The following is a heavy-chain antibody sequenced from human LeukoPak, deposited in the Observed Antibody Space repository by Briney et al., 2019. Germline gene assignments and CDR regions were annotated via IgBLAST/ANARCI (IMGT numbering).Heavy chain of an antibody. J-gene: IGHJ4*02. CDR2: IYYSGST. CDR1: GGSISSYY. CDR3: AIVGATGHFDY. D-gene: IGHD1-26*01. Sequence: SETLSLTCTVSGGSISSYYWSWIRQPPGKGLEWVGYIYYSGSTNYNPSLKSRITISVDTSKNQFSLKLSSVTAADTAVYYCAIVGATGHFDYWGQGTLVTVSS. V-gene: IGHV4-59*08.